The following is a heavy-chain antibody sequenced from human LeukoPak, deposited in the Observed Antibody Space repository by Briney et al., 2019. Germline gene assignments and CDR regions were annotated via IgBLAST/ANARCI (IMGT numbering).Heavy chain of an antibody. V-gene: IGHV3-48*03. J-gene: IGHJ4*02. D-gene: IGHD3-10*01. CDR2: ISSSGSTI. CDR1: GFTFSSYE. Sequence: HPGGSLRLSCAASGFTFSSYEMNWVRQAPGKGLEWVSYISSSGSTIYYADSVKGRFTISRDNAKNSLYLQMNSLRAEDTAVYYCARGWGLWVRGVIPLGPCDYWGQGTLVTVSS. CDR3: ARGWGLWVRGVIPLGPCDY.